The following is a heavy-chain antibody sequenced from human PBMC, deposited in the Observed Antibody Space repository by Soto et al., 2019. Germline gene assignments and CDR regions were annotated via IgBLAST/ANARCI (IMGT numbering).Heavy chain of an antibody. J-gene: IGHJ4*02. D-gene: IGHD3-10*01. CDR3: ARDGYGSGSN. V-gene: IGHV1-69*08. CDR2: IIPNLGIA. Sequence: QVQLVQSGAEVKKPGSSVKVSCKASGGTFSSYTISWVRQAPGQGLEWMGRIIPNLGIANYAQKFRGRVTITADKSTSTAYMELSSLRSEDTAVYYCARDGYGSGSNWGQGTLVTVSS. CDR1: GGTFSSYT.